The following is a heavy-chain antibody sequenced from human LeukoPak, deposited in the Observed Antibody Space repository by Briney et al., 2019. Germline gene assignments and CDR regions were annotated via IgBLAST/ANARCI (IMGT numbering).Heavy chain of an antibody. Sequence: GRSLRPSCAASGFLFSRYWMSWVRQAPGKGLEWVANIKEDGSEKYYVESMKGRFTISRDNVKNSLYLQINSLRAEDTAVYYCARDSFETDIDYWGQGTLVTVSS. V-gene: IGHV3-7*01. CDR2: IKEDGSEK. D-gene: IGHD1-14*01. J-gene: IGHJ4*02. CDR3: ARDSFETDIDY. CDR1: GFLFSRYW.